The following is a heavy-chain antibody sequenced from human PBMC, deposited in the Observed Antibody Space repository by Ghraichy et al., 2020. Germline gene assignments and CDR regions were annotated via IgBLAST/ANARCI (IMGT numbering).Heavy chain of an antibody. V-gene: IGHV4-34*01. Sequence: SETLSLTCAVYGGSFSGYYWSWIRQPPGKGLEWIGEINHSGSTNYNPSLKSRVTISVDTSKNQFSLKLSSVTAADTAVYYCARGRGLAHSGYPYYMDVWGKGTTVTVSS. CDR2: INHSGST. D-gene: IGHD3-22*01. J-gene: IGHJ6*03. CDR1: GGSFSGYY. CDR3: ARGRGLAHSGYPYYMDV.